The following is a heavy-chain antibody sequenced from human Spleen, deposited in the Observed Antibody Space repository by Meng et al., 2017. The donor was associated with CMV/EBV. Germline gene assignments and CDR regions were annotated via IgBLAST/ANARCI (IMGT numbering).Heavy chain of an antibody. CDR3: ARVPYRSGPYYFDY. J-gene: IGHJ4*02. CDR1: GGSISSGDYY. Sequence: LRLSCTVSGGSISSGDYYWSWIRQPPGKGLEWIGYIYNSGNTYYNPSLKSRVTMSVDTSKNQFSLKLTSVAAADTAVYYCARVPYRSGPYYFDYWGQGTLVTVSS. D-gene: IGHD6-19*01. V-gene: IGHV4-30-4*08. CDR2: IYNSGNT.